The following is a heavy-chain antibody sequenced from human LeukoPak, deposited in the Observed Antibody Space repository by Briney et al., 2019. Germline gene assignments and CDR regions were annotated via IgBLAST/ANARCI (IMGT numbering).Heavy chain of an antibody. D-gene: IGHD2-2*01. CDR2: ISSSSYI. CDR3: ASQIVVVPAANFRPVDY. V-gene: IGHV3-21*01. J-gene: IGHJ4*02. CDR1: GFTFSSYS. Sequence: GGSLRLSCVASGFTFSSYSMNWVRQAPGKGLEWVSSISSSSYIYYADSVKGRFTISRDNAKNSLYLQMNSLRAEDTAVYYCASQIVVVPAANFRPVDYWGQGTLVTVSS.